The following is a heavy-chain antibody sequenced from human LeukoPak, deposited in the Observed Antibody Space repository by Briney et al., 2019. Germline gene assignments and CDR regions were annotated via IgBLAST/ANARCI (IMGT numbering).Heavy chain of an antibody. V-gene: IGHV4-39*07. J-gene: IGHJ4*02. CDR2: IYYSGST. CDR3: ARVARSYDYVWGSYRSYYFDY. D-gene: IGHD3-16*02. Sequence: SETLSLTCTVSGGSISSSSYYWGWLRQPPGKGLEGIGSIYYSGSTYYNPSLKSRVTISVDTSKNQSSLKMSSVPAADTAVYYCARVARSYDYVWGSYRSYYFDYWGQGTLVTVPS. CDR1: GGSISSSSYY.